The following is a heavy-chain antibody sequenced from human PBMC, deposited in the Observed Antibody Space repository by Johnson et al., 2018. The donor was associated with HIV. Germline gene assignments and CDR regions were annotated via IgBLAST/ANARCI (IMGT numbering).Heavy chain of an antibody. CDR2: IYSGGST. D-gene: IGHD1-26*01. CDR1: GFTVSSNY. Sequence: VQVLESGGGLVQPGGSLRLSCAASGFTVSSNYMSWVRQAPGKGLEWVSVIYSGGSTYYADSRTGRFTISRDNSKKTLYLQMNSLRADDTAVYYCARGGGYWEVIAFDIWGQGTMVTVSS. J-gene: IGHJ3*02. CDR3: ARGGGYWEVIAFDI. V-gene: IGHV3-66*02.